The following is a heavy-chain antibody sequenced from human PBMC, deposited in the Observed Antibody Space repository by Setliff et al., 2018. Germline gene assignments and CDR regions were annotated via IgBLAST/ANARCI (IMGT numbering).Heavy chain of an antibody. CDR1: GGTFSRYA. CDR2: IIPILGIA. D-gene: IGHD2-2*01. J-gene: IGHJ4*02. Sequence: SVKVSCKASGGTFSRYAISWVRQAPGQGLEWMGGIIPILGIANYAQKFQGRVTITADESTSTSYMELSSLRSEDTALYYCARRDQAGFFDYWGQGTLVTVSS. V-gene: IGHV1-69*10. CDR3: ARRDQAGFFDY.